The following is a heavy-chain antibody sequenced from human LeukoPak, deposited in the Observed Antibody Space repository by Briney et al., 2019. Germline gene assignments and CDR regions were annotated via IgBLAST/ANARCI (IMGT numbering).Heavy chain of an antibody. CDR1: GYSIRSGYY. CDR3: ARDRIYGSGSDHFDY. Sequence: SETLSLTCTVSGYSIRSGYYRGWIRQPPGKGLEWIGSIYHSGGTYYNPSLKSRVTISVDTSKNQFSLKLSSVTAADTAVYYCARDRIYGSGSDHFDYWGQGTLVTVSS. J-gene: IGHJ4*02. V-gene: IGHV4-38-2*02. CDR2: IYHSGGT. D-gene: IGHD3-10*01.